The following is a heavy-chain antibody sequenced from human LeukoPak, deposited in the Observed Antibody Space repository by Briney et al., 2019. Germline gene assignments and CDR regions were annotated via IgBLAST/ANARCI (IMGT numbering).Heavy chain of an antibody. D-gene: IGHD1-26*01. J-gene: IGHJ6*03. CDR3: ARDFPPGGSATLLYMDV. V-gene: IGHV3-64*01. Sequence: PGGSLRLSCAASGFTFSSYAMSWVRQAPGKGLEYVSAISSNGGSTYYGNSVKGRFTISRDNSKNTLYLQMGSLRTEDMAVYYCARDFPPGGSATLLYMDVWGKGTTVTVSS. CDR2: ISSNGGST. CDR1: GFTFSSYA.